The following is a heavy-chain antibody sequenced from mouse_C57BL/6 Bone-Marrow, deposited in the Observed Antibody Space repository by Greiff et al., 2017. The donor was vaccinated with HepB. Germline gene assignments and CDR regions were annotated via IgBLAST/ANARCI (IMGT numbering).Heavy chain of an antibody. Sequence: VKQSHGKSLEWIGDINPNNGGTSYNQKFKGKATLTVDKSSSTAYMELRSLTSEDSAVYYCARTYGSSYYFDYWGQGTTLTVSS. CDR3: ARTYGSSYYFDY. J-gene: IGHJ2*01. V-gene: IGHV1-26*01. D-gene: IGHD1-1*01. CDR2: INPNNGGT.